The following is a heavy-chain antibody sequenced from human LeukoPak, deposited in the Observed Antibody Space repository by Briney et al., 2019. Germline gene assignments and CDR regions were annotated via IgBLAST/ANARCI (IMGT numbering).Heavy chain of an antibody. CDR2: INHSGST. D-gene: IGHD6-19*01. V-gene: IGHV4-34*01. CDR3: ARGPGWSGWYYQEPEDAFDI. Sequence: SETLSLTCAVYGGSFSGYYWSWIRRPPGKGLEWIGEINHSGSTNYNPSLKSRVTISVDTSKNQFSLKLSSVTAADTAVYYCARGPGWSGWYYQEPEDAFDIWGQGTMVTVSS. CDR1: GGSFSGYY. J-gene: IGHJ3*02.